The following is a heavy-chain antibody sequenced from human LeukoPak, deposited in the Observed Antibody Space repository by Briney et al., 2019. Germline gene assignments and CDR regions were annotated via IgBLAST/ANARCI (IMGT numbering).Heavy chain of an antibody. D-gene: IGHD1-26*01. CDR1: GFTFSNHA. CDR2: IGTAGDT. Sequence: GGSLRLSCATSGFTFSNHAMHWVRQATGKGLEWVSAIGTAGDTFYPGSVKGRFTISRENAKNSLSLQINSLKAKDTAVYYCVRQQTSHGNFDYWGQGTLVTVSS. J-gene: IGHJ4*02. V-gene: IGHV3-13*01. CDR3: VRQQTSHGNFDY.